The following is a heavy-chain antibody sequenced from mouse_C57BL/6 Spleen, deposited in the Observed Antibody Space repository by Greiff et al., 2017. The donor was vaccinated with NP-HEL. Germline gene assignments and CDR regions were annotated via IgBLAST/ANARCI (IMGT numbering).Heavy chain of an antibody. CDR3: ARSLYVFDY. J-gene: IGHJ2*01. CDR2: INPNNGGT. Sequence: VQLQQSGPELVKPGASVKISCKASGYTFTDYYMNWVKQSHGKSLEWIGDINPNNGGTSYNQKFKGKATLTVDKSSSTAYMELRSLTSEDSAVYYCARSLYVFDYWGQGTTLTVSS. CDR1: GYTFTDYY. V-gene: IGHV1-26*01. D-gene: IGHD2-14*01.